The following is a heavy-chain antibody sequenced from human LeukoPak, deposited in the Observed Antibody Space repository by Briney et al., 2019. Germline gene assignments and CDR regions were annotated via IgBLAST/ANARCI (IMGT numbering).Heavy chain of an antibody. V-gene: IGHV3-30*02. J-gene: IGHJ1*01. CDR2: IRYDGSNK. D-gene: IGHD6-19*01. CDR3: AKARSGWPPAEYFQH. Sequence: GGSLRLSCAASGFTFSNYGMHWVRQAPGKGLEWVAFIRYDGSNKYYADSVKGRFTISRDNSKNTLYLQMNSLRAEDTAVYYCAKARSGWPPAEYFQHWGQGTLVTVSS. CDR1: GFTFSNYG.